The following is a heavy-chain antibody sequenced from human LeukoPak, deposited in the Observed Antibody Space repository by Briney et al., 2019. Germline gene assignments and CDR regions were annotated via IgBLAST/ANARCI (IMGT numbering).Heavy chain of an antibody. V-gene: IGHV3-53*01. CDR3: AKGQGYCSSTSCYEDY. J-gene: IGHJ4*02. CDR1: GFTVSSNY. Sequence: GGSLRLSCAASGFTVSSNYMSWVRQAPGKGLEWVSVIYSGGSTYYADSVKGRFTISRDNSKNTLYLQMNSLRAEDTAVYYCAKGQGYCSSTSCYEDYWGQGTLVTVSS. D-gene: IGHD2-2*01. CDR2: IYSGGST.